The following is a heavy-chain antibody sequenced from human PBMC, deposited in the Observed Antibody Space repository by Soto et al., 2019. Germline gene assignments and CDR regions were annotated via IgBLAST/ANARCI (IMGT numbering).Heavy chain of an antibody. J-gene: IGHJ5*02. CDR2: ISAYNGNT. D-gene: IGHD3-10*01. CDR3: ARGGLLLWFGELSARGETWFDP. CDR1: GYTFTSYG. V-gene: IGHV1-18*01. Sequence: ASVKVSCKASGYTFTSYGISWVRQAPGQGLEWMGWISAYNGNTNYAQKLQGRVTMTTDTSTSTAYMELRSLRSDDTAVYYCARGGLLLWFGELSARGETWFDPWGQGTLVTVSS.